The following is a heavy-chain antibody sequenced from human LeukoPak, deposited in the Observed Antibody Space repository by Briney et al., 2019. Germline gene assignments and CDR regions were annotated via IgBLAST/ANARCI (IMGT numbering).Heavy chain of an antibody. J-gene: IGHJ4*02. CDR1: GFTFSSYG. CDR2: ISYDGSNK. CDR3: AKDFRIGYSAHFDY. V-gene: IGHV3-30*18. D-gene: IGHD2-21*01. Sequence: PGGSLRLSCAASGFTFSSYGMHWVRQAPGKGPEWVAVISYDGSNKYYADSVKGRFTISRDNSKNTLYLQMNSLRAEDTAVYYCAKDFRIGYSAHFDYWGQGALVTVSS.